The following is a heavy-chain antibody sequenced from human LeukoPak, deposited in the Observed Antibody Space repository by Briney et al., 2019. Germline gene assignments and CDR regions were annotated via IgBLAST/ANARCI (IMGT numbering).Heavy chain of an antibody. V-gene: IGHV4-4*07. D-gene: IGHD2-2*02. CDR3: AREYCSSTSCYIFDY. J-gene: IGHJ4*02. CDR2: IYTSGST. CDR1: GGSISSYY. Sequence: SETLSLTCTVSGGSISSYYWSWIRQPAGKGLEWIGRIYTSGSTNYNPSLKSRVTMSVDTSKNQFSLKLSSVTAADTAVYYCAREYCSSTSCYIFDYWGQGTLVTVSS.